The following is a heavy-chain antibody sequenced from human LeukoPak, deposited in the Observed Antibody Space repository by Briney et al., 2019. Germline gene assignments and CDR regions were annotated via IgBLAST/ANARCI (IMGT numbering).Heavy chain of an antibody. CDR1: GFTFSSYS. J-gene: IGHJ3*02. V-gene: IGHV3-21*01. CDR3: ARDIWAGGSYYAFDI. D-gene: IGHD1-26*01. Sequence: GGSLRLSCAASGFTFSSYSMNWVRQAPGKGLEWVSSISSSSSYIYYADSVKGRFTISRDNAKNSLYLQMNSLRAEDTAVYYCARDIWAGGSYYAFDIWGQGTMVTVSS. CDR2: ISSSSSYI.